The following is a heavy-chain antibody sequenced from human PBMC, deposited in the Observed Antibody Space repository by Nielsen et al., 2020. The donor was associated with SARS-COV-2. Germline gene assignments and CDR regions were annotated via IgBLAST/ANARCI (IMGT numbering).Heavy chain of an antibody. D-gene: IGHD3-3*01. J-gene: IGHJ6*03. CDR1: GGSISSSNW. CDR3: ARTYDSYYYYYMDV. CDR2: IYHSGST. Sequence: GSLRLSCAVSGGSISSSNWWSWVRQPPGKGLEWIGEIYHSGSTNYNPSLKSRVTISVDKSKNQFSLKLSSVTAADTAVYYCARTYDSYYYYYMDVWGKGTTVTVSS. V-gene: IGHV4-4*02.